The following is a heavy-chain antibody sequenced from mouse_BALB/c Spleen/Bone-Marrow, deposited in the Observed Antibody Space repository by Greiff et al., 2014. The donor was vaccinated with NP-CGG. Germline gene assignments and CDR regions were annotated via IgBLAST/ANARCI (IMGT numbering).Heavy chain of an antibody. Sequence: EVKVEESGGGLVQPGGSRKLSCAASGFTFSSFGMHWVRQAPEKGLEWVAYISSGSSTIYYADTVKGRFTISRDNPKNTLFLQMTSLRSEDTAMYYCARDVPLYDVGYFDYWGQGTILTVSS. D-gene: IGHD2-14*01. J-gene: IGHJ2*01. CDR1: GFTFSSFG. CDR3: ARDVPLYDVGYFDY. CDR2: ISSGSSTI. V-gene: IGHV5-17*02.